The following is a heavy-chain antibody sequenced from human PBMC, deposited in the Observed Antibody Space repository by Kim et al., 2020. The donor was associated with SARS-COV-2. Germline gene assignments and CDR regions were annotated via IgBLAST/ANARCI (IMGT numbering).Heavy chain of an antibody. V-gene: IGHV4-39*01. D-gene: IGHD1-26*01. J-gene: IGHJ4*02. CDR1: GGSISSSGYY. CDR3: ARLYAYSGSYTAYYFDF. CDR2: IYYTGRT. Sequence: SETLSLTCTVSGGSISSSGYYWAWIRQPPGKGLEWIGNIYYTGRTYYNPSPESRVTISVDTAKTQFSLKLSSVTAADTAVFHCARLYAYSGSYTAYYFDFWGQGTLVTVSS.